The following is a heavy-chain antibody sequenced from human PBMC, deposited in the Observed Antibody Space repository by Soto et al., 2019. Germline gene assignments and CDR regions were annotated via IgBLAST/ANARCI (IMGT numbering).Heavy chain of an antibody. CDR2: IKSKTDGGTT. CDR3: TAQHDFWSGSPDP. J-gene: IGHJ5*02. Sequence: GGSLRLSCAASGFTFSKGWMSWVRQAPGKGLEWVGRIKSKTDGGTTDYAAPVKGRFTISRDDSKNTLYLQMNSLKTEDTAVYYCTAQHDFWSGSPDPWGQGTQVTVSS. CDR1: GFTFSKGW. V-gene: IGHV3-15*01. D-gene: IGHD3-3*01.